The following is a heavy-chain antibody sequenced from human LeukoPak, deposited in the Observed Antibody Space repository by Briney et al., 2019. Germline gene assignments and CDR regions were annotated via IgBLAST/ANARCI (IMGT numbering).Heavy chain of an antibody. J-gene: IGHJ4*02. D-gene: IGHD6-19*01. CDR3: ARDLRIAVAGPFDY. V-gene: IGHV1-18*01. CDR1: GYTFTSYG. CDR2: ISAYNGNT. Sequence: ASVKVSCKASGYTFTSYGISWVRQAPGQGLEWMGWISAYNGNTNYAQKLQGSVTMTTDTSTSTAYMELRSLRSDDTAVYYCARDLRIAVAGPFDYWGQGTLVTVSS.